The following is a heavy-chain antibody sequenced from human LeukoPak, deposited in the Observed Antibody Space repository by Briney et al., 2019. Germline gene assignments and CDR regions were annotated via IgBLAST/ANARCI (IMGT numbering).Heavy chain of an antibody. CDR3: ARGAKEYGSGTPLYYYYGMDV. J-gene: IGHJ6*02. Sequence: SGTLSLTCAVSGGSISSSNWWSWVRQPPGKGLEWIGEIYHSGSTNYNPSLKSRVTISVDTSKNQFSLKLSSVTAADTAVYYCARGAKEYGSGTPLYYYYGMDVWGQGTTVTVSS. V-gene: IGHV4-4*02. D-gene: IGHD3-10*01. CDR2: IYHSGST. CDR1: GGSISSSNW.